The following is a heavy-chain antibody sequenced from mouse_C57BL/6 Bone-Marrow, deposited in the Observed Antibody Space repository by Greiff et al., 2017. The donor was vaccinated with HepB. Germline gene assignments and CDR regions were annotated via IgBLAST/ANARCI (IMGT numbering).Heavy chain of an antibody. CDR3: AKWTTAAAMDY. CDR2: ISSGSSTI. J-gene: IGHJ4*01. V-gene: IGHV5-17*01. D-gene: IGHD1-2*01. CDR1: GFTFSDYG. Sequence: DVKLVESGGGLVKPGGSLKLSCAASGFTFSDYGMHWVRQAPEKGLEWVAYISSGSSTIYYADTVKGRFTISRDNAKNTLFLQMTSLRSEDTAMYYCAKWTTAAAMDYWGQGTSVTVSS.